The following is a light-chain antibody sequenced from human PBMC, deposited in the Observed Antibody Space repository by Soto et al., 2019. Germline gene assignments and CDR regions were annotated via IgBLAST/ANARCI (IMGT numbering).Light chain of an antibody. V-gene: IGKV1-9*01. CDR1: QGISSY. Sequence: IQLTPSPTFLSASVGDRVTITFRASQGISSYLAWYQQKPGKAPKLLIYAASTLQSGVPSRFSGSGSGTEFTLTISSLQPEDFATYYCQQLNSYPLTFGGGTKVDIK. CDR3: QQLNSYPLT. CDR2: AAS. J-gene: IGKJ4*01.